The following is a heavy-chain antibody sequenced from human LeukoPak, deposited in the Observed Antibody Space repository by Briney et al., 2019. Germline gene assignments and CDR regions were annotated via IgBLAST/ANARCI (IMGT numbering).Heavy chain of an antibody. J-gene: IGHJ4*02. CDR2: TRNKANSYTT. D-gene: IGHD3-22*01. Sequence: GGSLRLSCAASGFTFSDHYMDWVRQAPGKGLEWVGRTRNKANSYTTEYAASVKGRFTISRDDPKNSLYLQMNSLKTEDTAVYYCAREKYYYDSSTLFDYWGQGTLVTVSS. CDR3: AREKYYYDSSTLFDY. CDR1: GFTFSDHY. V-gene: IGHV3-72*01.